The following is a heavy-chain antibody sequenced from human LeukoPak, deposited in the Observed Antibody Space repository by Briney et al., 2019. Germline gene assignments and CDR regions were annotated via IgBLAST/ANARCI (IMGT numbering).Heavy chain of an antibody. D-gene: IGHD6-13*01. CDR1: GGPISSGGYS. CDR2: IYHSGST. J-gene: IGHJ5*02. Sequence: SQTLSLTCAVSGGPISSGGYSWSWIRQPPGKGLEWIGYIYHSGSTYYNPSLKSRVTISVDRSKNQFSLKLSSVTAADTAVYYCARSSRNWFDPWGQGTLVTVSS. V-gene: IGHV4-30-2*02. CDR3: ARSSRNWFDP.